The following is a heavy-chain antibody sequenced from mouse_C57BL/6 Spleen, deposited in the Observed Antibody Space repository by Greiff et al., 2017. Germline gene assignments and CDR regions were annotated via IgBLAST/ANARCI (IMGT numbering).Heavy chain of an antibody. CDR2: ISDGGSYT. J-gene: IGHJ2*01. D-gene: IGHD1-1*01. CDR3: ARATVVPSFDY. V-gene: IGHV5-4*03. Sequence: EVMLVESGGGLVKPGGSLKLSCAASGFTFSSYAMSWVRQTPEKRLEWVATISDGGSYTYYPDNVKGRFTISRDNAKNNLYLQMSHLKSEDTAMYYCARATVVPSFDYWGQGTTLTVSS. CDR1: GFTFSSYA.